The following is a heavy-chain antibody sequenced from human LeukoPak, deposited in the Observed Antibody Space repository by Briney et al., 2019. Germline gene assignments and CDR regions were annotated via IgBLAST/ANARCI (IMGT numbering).Heavy chain of an antibody. Sequence: KSGGSLRLSCAASGFTFSDYYMSWIRQAPGKGLEWVSYISRSGGTIYYADSVKGRFTISRDNAKNSLYLQMNSLRAEDTAVYYCASYVTYSDFWSGSSSDYWGQGTLVTVSS. CDR1: GFTFSDYY. CDR2: ISRSGGTI. CDR3: ASYVTYSDFWSGSSSDY. V-gene: IGHV3-11*01. D-gene: IGHD3-3*01. J-gene: IGHJ4*02.